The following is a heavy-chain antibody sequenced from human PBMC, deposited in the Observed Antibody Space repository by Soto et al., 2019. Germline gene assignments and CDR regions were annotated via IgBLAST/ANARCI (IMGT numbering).Heavy chain of an antibody. CDR3: AKGLVGYVFGVQDYFFGMDV. V-gene: IGHV3-30*18. Sequence: QVQVVESGGGVVQPGRSLRLSCGASGFNFSTYGMHWVRQAPGKGLEWVAVISYDGVNKYSAGSVRGRFTISRDNSNNTLYLQMNRLRAEDTAVYYCAKGLVGYVFGVQDYFFGMDVWGQGTTVTVSS. J-gene: IGHJ6*02. D-gene: IGHD1-26*01. CDR2: ISYDGVNK. CDR1: GFNFSTYG.